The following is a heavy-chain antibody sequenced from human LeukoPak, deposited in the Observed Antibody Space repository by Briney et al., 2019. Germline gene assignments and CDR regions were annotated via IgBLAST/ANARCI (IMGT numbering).Heavy chain of an antibody. CDR1: GGSFSGYY. V-gene: IGHV4-34*01. J-gene: IGHJ4*02. D-gene: IGHD6-13*01. CDR2: VNHSGST. CDR3: ARAVVLRSSSWYEGKHKSEHVYFDY. Sequence: SETLSLTFAVYGGSFSGYYWSWIRQPPGKGLEWIGEVNHSGSTNYNPSLKSRVTISVDTSKNQFSLKLSSVTAADTAVYYCARAVVLRSSSWYEGKHKSEHVYFDYWGQGTLVTVSS.